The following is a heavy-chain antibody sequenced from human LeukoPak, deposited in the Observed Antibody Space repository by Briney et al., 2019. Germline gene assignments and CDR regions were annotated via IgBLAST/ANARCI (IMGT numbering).Heavy chain of an antibody. CDR1: EFSFKSHG. V-gene: IGHV3-23*01. D-gene: IGHD4-17*01. J-gene: IGHJ5*02. Sequence: AGGSLRLSCAASEFSFKSHGMSWVRQAPRKGLEWVSVISTSGDNTFYADPVKGRFTTSRDNSQNTLYLQMNNLRAEDTAVYYCAKDPNGDYVGAFDPWGQGTLVTVSS. CDR2: ISTSGDNT. CDR3: AKDPNGDYVGAFDP.